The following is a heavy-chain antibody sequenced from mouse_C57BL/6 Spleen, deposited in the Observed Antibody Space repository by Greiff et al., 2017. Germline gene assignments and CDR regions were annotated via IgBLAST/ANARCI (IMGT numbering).Heavy chain of an antibody. V-gene: IGHV1-53*01. J-gene: IGHJ3*01. D-gene: IGHD1-1*01. Sequence: QVQLQQPGTELVKPGASVKLSCKASGYTFTSYWMHWVKQRPGQGLEWIGNINPSNGGTNYNEKFKSKATLTVDKSYSTAYMHLSILTTEDSAVYYCARDGISSWFAYWGQGTLVTVSA. CDR2: INPSNGGT. CDR1: GYTFTSYW. CDR3: ARDGISSWFAY.